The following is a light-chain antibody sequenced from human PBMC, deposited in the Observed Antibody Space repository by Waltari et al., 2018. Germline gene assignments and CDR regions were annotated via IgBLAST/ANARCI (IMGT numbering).Light chain of an antibody. CDR3: SSYAGSKFL. CDR2: EVI. Sequence: QDALTQPPSASGSPGQTATISCTGTRSDVGGYNQVPWYPHHPGKVPKLMIYEVITRPAMDPVHFSASQTGNTASLTDSVVHAEDEADCYCSSYAGSKFLFGGGTKLTVL. J-gene: IGLJ2*01. V-gene: IGLV2-8*01. CDR1: RSDVGGYNQ.